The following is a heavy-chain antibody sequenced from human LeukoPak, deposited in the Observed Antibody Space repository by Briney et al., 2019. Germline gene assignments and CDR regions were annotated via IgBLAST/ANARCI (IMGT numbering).Heavy chain of an antibody. CDR2: IKQDGSEK. CDR1: GFTFSSYW. CDR3: ARDAVAARDPVGYFDY. Sequence: GGSLRLSCAASGFTFSSYWMSWVRQAPGKGLEWVANIKQDGSEKYYVDSVKGRFTISRDNSKNTLYLQMNSLRAEDTAVYYCARDAVAARDPVGYFDYWGQGTLVTVSS. V-gene: IGHV3-7*01. D-gene: IGHD2-15*01. J-gene: IGHJ4*02.